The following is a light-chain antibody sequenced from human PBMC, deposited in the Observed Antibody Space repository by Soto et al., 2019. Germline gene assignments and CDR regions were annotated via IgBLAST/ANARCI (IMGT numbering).Light chain of an antibody. V-gene: IGLV2-14*01. J-gene: IGLJ1*01. Sequence: QSALTQPASVSGSPGQSITISCTGTSRDIGFFNYVSWYQQFPGNASKLIIFEVTNRPSGVSNRFSASKSGNTASLTISGLQAEDGADYYCSSYTTRSTYVFGTGTKVTVL. CDR1: SRDIGFFNY. CDR3: SSYTTRSTYV. CDR2: EVT.